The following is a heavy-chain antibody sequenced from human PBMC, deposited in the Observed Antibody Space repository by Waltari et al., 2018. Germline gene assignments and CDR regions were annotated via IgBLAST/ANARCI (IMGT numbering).Heavy chain of an antibody. V-gene: IGHV3-15*05. D-gene: IGHD3-3*01. CDR1: GFTFSNVW. Sequence: EEHLVESGGGLVEPGGSLRLSCAASGFTFSNVWMSWVRQAPGKGWEWIGRIRTEAEGGTTQYAEPVKDRFSISRRDSENMLFLQMAYLKTDDTAVYYCTIDHWSPPDVGYWGQGTPVTVSS. CDR3: TIDHWSPPDVGY. CDR2: IRTEAEGGTT. J-gene: IGHJ4*02.